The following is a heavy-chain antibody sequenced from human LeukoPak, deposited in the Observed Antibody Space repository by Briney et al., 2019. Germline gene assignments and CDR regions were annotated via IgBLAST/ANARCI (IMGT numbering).Heavy chain of an antibody. J-gene: IGHJ3*02. CDR1: GGTFSSYT. V-gene: IGHV1-69*04. CDR3: ARDKLGYCSSTSCPGGGDAFDI. CDR2: IIPILGIA. Sequence: SVKVSCKASGGTFSSYTISWVRQPPGQGLEWMGRIIPILGIANYAQKFPGRVTITADKSTSTAYMELSSLRCEDTAVYYCARDKLGYCSSTSCPGGGDAFDIWGQGTMVTVSS. D-gene: IGHD2-2*01.